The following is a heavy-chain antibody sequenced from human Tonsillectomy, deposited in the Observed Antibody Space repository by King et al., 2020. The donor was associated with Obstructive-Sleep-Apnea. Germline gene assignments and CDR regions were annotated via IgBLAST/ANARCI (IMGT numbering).Heavy chain of an antibody. CDR2: INHSGRT. Sequence: HVQLPQWGAGLLKPSETLSLTCAVYGGSFSGYYWSWIRQPPGKGLEWIGEINHSGRTNYNPSLKSRVTISVDTSNNQFSLKLSSVTAADTAVYYCASHYFDYWGQGTLVTVSS. CDR3: ASHYFDY. J-gene: IGHJ4*02. CDR1: GGSFSGYY. V-gene: IGHV4-34*01.